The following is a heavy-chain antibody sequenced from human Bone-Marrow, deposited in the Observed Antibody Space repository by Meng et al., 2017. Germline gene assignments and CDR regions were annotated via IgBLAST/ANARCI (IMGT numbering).Heavy chain of an antibody. D-gene: IGHD5-24*01. CDR2: INPSGGST. CDR3: AREHLMNRDGYNFDY. V-gene: IGHV1-46*01. J-gene: IGHJ4*02. CDR1: GYTFTSYY. Sequence: ASVKVSCKASGYTFTSYYMHWVRQAPGQGLEWMGIINPSGGSTSYAQKFQGRVTMTRDTSTSTVYMELSSLRSEDTAVYYCAREHLMNRDGYNFDYWGQGTLVTVSS.